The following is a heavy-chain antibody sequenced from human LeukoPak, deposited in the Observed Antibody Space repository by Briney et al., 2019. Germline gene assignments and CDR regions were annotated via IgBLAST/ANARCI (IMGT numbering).Heavy chain of an antibody. CDR2: IHYSGNT. V-gene: IGHV4-39*01. CDR1: GFTFSSYE. D-gene: IGHD3-10*01. J-gene: IGHJ4*02. Sequence: AGGSLRLSCAASGFTFSSYEMNWVRQAPGKGLEWVGSIHYSGNTQYNPTLKSRLSTSVDTSRNQFSLKLTSVSVADTAVYYCARHRTNNYGSGTPFDNWGQGTLVTVSA. CDR3: ARHRTNNYGSGTPFDN.